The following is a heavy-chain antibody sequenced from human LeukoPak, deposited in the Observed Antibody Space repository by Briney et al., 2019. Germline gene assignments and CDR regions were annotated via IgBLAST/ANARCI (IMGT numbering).Heavy chain of an antibody. D-gene: IGHD2-2*01. CDR1: GYTFTGYY. V-gene: IGHV1-2*02. CDR2: INPNSGGK. J-gene: IGHJ4*02. CDR3: ARSRVSVVVIIFDY. Sequence: ASVKVSCKASGYTFTGYYMHWVRQAPGQGLEWMGWINPNSGGKNYAQKFQGRVTVTRDTSISTAYMELSRLRSDDTAVYYCARSRVSVVVIIFDYWGQGTLVTVSS.